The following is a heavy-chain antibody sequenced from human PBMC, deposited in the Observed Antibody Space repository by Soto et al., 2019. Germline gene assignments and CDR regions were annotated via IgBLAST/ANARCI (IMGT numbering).Heavy chain of an antibody. D-gene: IGHD3-22*01. V-gene: IGHV4-31*03. CDR3: ARDHYYYDSSGSLRYLDN. Sequence: SETLSLTCTVSGGSISSGGYYWSWIRQHPGKGLEWIGYIYYSGSTYYNPSLKSRVTISVDTSKNQFSLKLSSVTAADTAVYYCARDHYYYDSSGSLRYLDNWGQGTLVTVSS. CDR1: GGSISSGGYY. CDR2: IYYSGST. J-gene: IGHJ4*02.